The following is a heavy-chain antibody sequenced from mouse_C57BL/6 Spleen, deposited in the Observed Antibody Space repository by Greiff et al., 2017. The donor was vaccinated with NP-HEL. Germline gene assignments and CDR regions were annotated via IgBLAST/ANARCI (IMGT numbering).Heavy chain of an antibody. CDR1: GYSITSGYY. CDR3: ARDPNWDYFDY. V-gene: IGHV3-6*01. Sequence: EVQLQQSGPGLVKPSQSLSLTCSVTGYSITSGYYWNWIRQFPGNKLEWMGYISYDGSNNYNPSLKNRISITRDTSKNQFFLKLNSVTTEDTATYYCARDPNWDYFDYWGQGTTLTVSS. D-gene: IGHD4-1*02. CDR2: ISYDGSN. J-gene: IGHJ2*01.